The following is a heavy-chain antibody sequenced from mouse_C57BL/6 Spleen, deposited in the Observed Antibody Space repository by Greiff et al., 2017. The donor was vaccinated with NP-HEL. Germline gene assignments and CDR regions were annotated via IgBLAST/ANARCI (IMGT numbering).Heavy chain of an antibody. J-gene: IGHJ3*01. CDR2: ILPGSGST. V-gene: IGHV1-9*01. CDR1: GYTFTGYW. D-gene: IGHD1-1*01. Sequence: VQVVESGAELMKPGASVKLSCKATGYTFTGYWIEWVKQRPGHGLEWIGEILPGSGSTNYIEKFKGKATFTADTSSNTAYMQLSSLTTEDSAIDCCARGGVVEPPFAFWGQGTLVTVSA. CDR3: ARGGVVEPPFAF.